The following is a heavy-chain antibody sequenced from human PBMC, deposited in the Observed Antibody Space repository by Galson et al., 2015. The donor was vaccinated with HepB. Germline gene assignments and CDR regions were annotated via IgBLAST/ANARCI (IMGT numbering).Heavy chain of an antibody. D-gene: IGHD5-18*01. CDR1: GYTFTSYY. CDR2: INPSGGST. Sequence: SVKVSCKASGYTFTSYYMHWVRQAPGQGLEWMGIINPSGGSTSYAQKFQGRVTMTRDTSTSTVYMELSSLRSEDTAVYYCARDGRGYSYGNGAFDIWGQGTMVTVSS. CDR3: ARDGRGYSYGNGAFDI. J-gene: IGHJ3*02. V-gene: IGHV1-46*01.